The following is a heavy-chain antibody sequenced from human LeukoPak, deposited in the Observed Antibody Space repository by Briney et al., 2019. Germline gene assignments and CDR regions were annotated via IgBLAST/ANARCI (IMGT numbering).Heavy chain of an antibody. D-gene: IGHD1-26*01. Sequence: GGSLRLSCTVSGFTFGDYAMNWVRQAPGKGLEWVGFTRSKAYGGTTEYAASVKGRFTISRDDSKSIAYLQMNSLKIGDTAVYYCTRTKWELNMYYFDYWGQGTLVTVSS. V-gene: IGHV3-49*04. CDR1: GFTFGDYA. J-gene: IGHJ4*02. CDR3: TRTKWELNMYYFDY. CDR2: TRSKAYGGTT.